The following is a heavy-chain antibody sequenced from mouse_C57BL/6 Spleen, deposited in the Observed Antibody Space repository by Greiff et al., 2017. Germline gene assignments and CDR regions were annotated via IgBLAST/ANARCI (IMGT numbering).Heavy chain of an antibody. CDR3: ARIYHSNYDCAMDY. CDR2: ISSGSSTI. Sequence: EVKLVESGGGLVKPGGSLKLSCAASGFTFSDYGMHWVRQAPEKGLEWVSYISSGSSTIYYADTVKGRFTIPSYNTKNTLFLQITSLRSEDTAMYYCARIYHSNYDCAMDYWGQGTSVTVSA. D-gene: IGHD2-5*01. V-gene: IGHV5-17*01. J-gene: IGHJ4*01. CDR1: GFTFSDYG.